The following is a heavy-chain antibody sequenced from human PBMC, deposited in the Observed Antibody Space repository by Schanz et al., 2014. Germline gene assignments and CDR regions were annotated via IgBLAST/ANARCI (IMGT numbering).Heavy chain of an antibody. Sequence: QVQLVQSGAEVKKPGASVKVSCEASGYTFTSYYIHWFRQAPGQGLEWMGLINPSVGNTNYAQKFRGRVTMTRDTSTSTVYMELSSLRSEDTAVYFCARGPSTGAFDIWGQGTWVTVSS. CDR1: GYTFTSYY. J-gene: IGHJ3*02. CDR3: ARGPSTGAFDI. V-gene: IGHV1-46*03. CDR2: INPSVGNT.